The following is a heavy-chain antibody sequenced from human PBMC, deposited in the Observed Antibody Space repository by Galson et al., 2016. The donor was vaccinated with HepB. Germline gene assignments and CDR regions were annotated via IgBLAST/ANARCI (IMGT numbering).Heavy chain of an antibody. Sequence: SLRLSCAASGFIFENYAMSWVRQAPGKGLEWVSSIGGSDGARLYGDSVKGRFTISRDNSKNTLYLQMSSLRVEDTAVYYCVTSGDHVSATTVYWGQGTLVTVSS. CDR2: IGGSDGAR. V-gene: IGHV3-23*01. CDR3: VTSGDHVSATTVY. J-gene: IGHJ4*02. D-gene: IGHD7-27*01. CDR1: GFIFENYA.